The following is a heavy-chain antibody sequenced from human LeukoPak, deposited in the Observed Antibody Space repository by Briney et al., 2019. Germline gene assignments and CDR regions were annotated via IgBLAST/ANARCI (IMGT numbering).Heavy chain of an antibody. CDR3: AKGPSYSSGWSAEYFQH. V-gene: IGHV3-9*01. D-gene: IGHD6-19*01. Sequence: GGSLRLSCAASGFTFDDYAMHWVRQAPGKGLEWVSGISWNSGSIAYADSVKGRFTISRDNAKNSLYLQMNSLRVEDTAFYYCAKGPSYSSGWSAEYFQHWGQGTLVTVSS. J-gene: IGHJ1*01. CDR2: ISWNSGSI. CDR1: GFTFDDYA.